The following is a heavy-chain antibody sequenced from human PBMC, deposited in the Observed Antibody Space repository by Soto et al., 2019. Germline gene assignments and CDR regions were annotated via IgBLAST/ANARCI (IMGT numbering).Heavy chain of an antibody. J-gene: IGHJ4*02. D-gene: IGHD3-9*01. CDR2: INPNSGGT. CDR1: GYTFTGYY. V-gene: IGHV1-2*04. Sequence: ASVKVSCKASGYTFTGYYMHWVRQAPGQGLEWMGWINPNSGGTNYAQKFQGWVTMTRDTSISTAYMEPSRLRSDDTAVYYCARSPFYDILTGYFDYWGQGTLVTVSS. CDR3: ARSPFYDILTGYFDY.